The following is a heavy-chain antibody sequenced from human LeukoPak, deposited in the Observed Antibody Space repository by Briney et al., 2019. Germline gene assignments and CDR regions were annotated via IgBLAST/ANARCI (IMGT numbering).Heavy chain of an antibody. J-gene: IGHJ6*02. Sequence: PGGSLRLSCAASGFTFSSYSMNWVRQAPGKGLEWVSYIGSSSSTIYYADSVKGRFTISRDNAKNSLYLQMNSLRDEDTAVYYCASDYGDSRGYYYYGMDVWGQGTTVTVSS. CDR3: ASDYGDSRGYYYYGMDV. CDR1: GFTFSSYS. D-gene: IGHD4-17*01. CDR2: IGSSSSTI. V-gene: IGHV3-48*02.